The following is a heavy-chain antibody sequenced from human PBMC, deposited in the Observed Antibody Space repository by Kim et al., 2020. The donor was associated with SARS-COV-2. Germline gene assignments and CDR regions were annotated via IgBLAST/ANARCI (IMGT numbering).Heavy chain of an antibody. CDR2: IGGSGGST. J-gene: IGHJ4*02. Sequence: GGSLRLSCAASRFSFGNYAMSWVRQAPGKGLEWVSAIGGSGGSTYYADSVKGRFTISRDNSKNTLYLQMNSLRAEDTAVYYCAKAPTGYSYGAFDYWGQGTLVTVSS. V-gene: IGHV3-23*01. CDR1: RFSFGNYA. D-gene: IGHD5-18*01. CDR3: AKAPTGYSYGAFDY.